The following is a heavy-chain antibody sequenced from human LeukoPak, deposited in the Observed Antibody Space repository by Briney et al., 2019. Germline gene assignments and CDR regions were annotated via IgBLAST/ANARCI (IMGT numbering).Heavy chain of an antibody. D-gene: IGHD6-13*01. CDR1: GFTFSTYN. CDR3: AAQYSATWYVGSY. V-gene: IGHV3-23*01. J-gene: IGHJ4*02. CDR2: ISASGSNT. Sequence: GGSLRLSCAASGFTFSTYNMNWVRRAPGKGLEWVSGISASGSNTYYPDSVKGRFTISRDNSKNTLYLQMNSLRAEDTAVYYCAAQYSATWYVGSYWGQGALVTVSS.